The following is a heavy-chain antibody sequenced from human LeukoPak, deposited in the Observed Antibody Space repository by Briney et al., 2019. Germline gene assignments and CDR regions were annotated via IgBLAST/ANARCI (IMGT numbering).Heavy chain of an antibody. CDR1: GVTVSNNF. V-gene: IGHV3-53*01. Sequence: PGGSLRLSCAASGVTVSNNFMSWVRQAPGKGLEWVSVIYGGGSTYYADSVKGRFTISRDTSKNTLYLQMNSLRAEDMAVYYCAKDHRSSPVYDFWSGYYLDYWGQGTLVTVSS. CDR3: AKDHRSSPVYDFWSGYYLDY. CDR2: IYGGGST. J-gene: IGHJ4*02. D-gene: IGHD3-3*01.